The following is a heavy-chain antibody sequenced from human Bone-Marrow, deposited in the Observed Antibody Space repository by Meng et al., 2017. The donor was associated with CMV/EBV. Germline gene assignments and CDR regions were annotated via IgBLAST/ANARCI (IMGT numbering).Heavy chain of an antibody. J-gene: IGHJ4*02. D-gene: IGHD3-16*01. CDR3: ALGGSPMVQNY. CDR1: GGSFTITNW. CDR2: IYHTGST. Sequence: GSLRLSCAVSGGSFTITNWWSWVRQPPGKGLEWIGEIYHTGSTNYNPSFKSRVTISVDKSKHQFSLQLSSVTAADTAVYYCALGGSPMVQNYWGQGSLVTVSS. V-gene: IGHV4-4*02.